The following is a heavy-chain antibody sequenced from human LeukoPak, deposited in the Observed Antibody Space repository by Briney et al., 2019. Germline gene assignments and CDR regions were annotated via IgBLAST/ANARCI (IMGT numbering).Heavy chain of an antibody. V-gene: IGHV3-53*01. CDR2: IYSGGST. CDR1: GFTVSSNY. J-gene: IGHJ6*02. D-gene: IGHD6-6*01. Sequence: PGGSLRLSCAASGFTVSSNYMSWVRQAPGKGLEWVSVIYSGGSTYYADSVKGRFTISRDNSKNTLYLQMNSLRAEDTAVYYCATGSSSWSAGYYYGMDVWGQGTTVTVSS. CDR3: ATGSSSWSAGYYYGMDV.